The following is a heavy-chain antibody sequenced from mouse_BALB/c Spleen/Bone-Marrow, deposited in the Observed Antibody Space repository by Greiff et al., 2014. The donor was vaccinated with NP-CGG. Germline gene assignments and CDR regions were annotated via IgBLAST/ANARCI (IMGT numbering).Heavy chain of an antibody. D-gene: IGHD2-14*01. CDR1: GYTFTDYV. J-gene: IGHJ4*01. CDR3: ASRGEVRRHYYAMDY. Sequence: QVQLKQSGPELVKPGASVKMSCKASGYTFTDYVISWVKQRTGQGLERIGEIYPGSGSTYYNEKFKGKATLTADKSSNTAYMQLSSLTSEDSAVYFCASRGEVRRHYYAMDYWGQGTSVTVSS. V-gene: IGHV1-77*01. CDR2: IYPGSGST.